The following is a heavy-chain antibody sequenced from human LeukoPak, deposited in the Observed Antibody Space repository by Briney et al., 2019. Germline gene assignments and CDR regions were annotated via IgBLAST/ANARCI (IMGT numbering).Heavy chain of an antibody. V-gene: IGHV3-21*01. Sequence: GGSLRLSCAASAFTFSVYSMMWVRQAPGRGLEWVSSIISNSNYIYYADSVKGRFTISRDNTKNSLYLQMNSLRAEDTAVYYCARDLLCSSTNCYVFSYSFDYWGQGTLVTVSS. J-gene: IGHJ4*02. CDR1: AFTFSVYS. CDR2: IISNSNYI. CDR3: ARDLLCSSTNCYVFSYSFDY. D-gene: IGHD2-2*01.